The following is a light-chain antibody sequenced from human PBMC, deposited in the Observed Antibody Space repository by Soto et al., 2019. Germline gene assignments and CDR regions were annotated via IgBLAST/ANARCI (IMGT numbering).Light chain of an antibody. Sequence: QSVLTQPASVSGSPGQSITISCTGTSSDIGAYDYVSWYQQHPGKAPKLMIYKVTSRPSGVSIRFSGSKSGSAASLTISGLQAEDEADYYGSSYSGISHWVFGGGTKLTVL. CDR2: KVT. V-gene: IGLV2-14*01. CDR1: SSDIGAYDY. CDR3: SSYSGISHWV. J-gene: IGLJ3*02.